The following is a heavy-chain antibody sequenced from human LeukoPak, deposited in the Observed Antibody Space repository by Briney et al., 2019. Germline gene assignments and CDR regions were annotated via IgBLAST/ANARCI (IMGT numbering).Heavy chain of an antibody. CDR3: ARELAAPFDY. CDR2: IIPIFGTA. D-gene: IGHD2-15*01. J-gene: IGHJ4*02. V-gene: IGHV1-69*13. Sequence: SVKVSCQASVCTFSSYAISWVRQAPGQGLEWMGGIIPIFGTANYAQKFQGRVTITADESTSTAYMELSSLRSEDTAVYYCARELAAPFDYWGQGTLVTVPS. CDR1: VCTFSSYA.